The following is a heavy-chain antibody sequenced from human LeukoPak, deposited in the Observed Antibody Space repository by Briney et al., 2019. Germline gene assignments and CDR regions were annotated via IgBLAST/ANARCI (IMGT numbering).Heavy chain of an antibody. CDR3: ARWNGPFDI. CDR2: VYDTGST. J-gene: IGHJ3*02. D-gene: IGHD1-1*01. CDR1: FGSISSYY. Sequence: SETLSLTCTVSFGSISSYYWSWIRQPPGKGLEWIGYVYDTGSTHYNPSVKSRITISVDMSKNQFSLKLTSMTAADTAMYYCARWNGPFDIWGQGRMVTVSS. V-gene: IGHV4-59*01.